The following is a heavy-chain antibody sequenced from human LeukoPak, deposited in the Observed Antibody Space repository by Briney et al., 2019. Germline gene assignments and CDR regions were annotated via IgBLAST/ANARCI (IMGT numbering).Heavy chain of an antibody. D-gene: IGHD3-22*01. V-gene: IGHV1-69*04. J-gene: IGHJ4*02. CDR1: GGTFSSYA. Sequence: SVKVSCKASGGTFSSYAISWVRQAPGQGLEWMGRIIPILGIANYAQKFQGRVTITADKSTSTAYMELSSLRSEDTAVYYCARVGRVSYYDSSGYYYFDYWGQGTLVTVSS. CDR3: ARVGRVSYYDSSGYYYFDY. CDR2: IIPILGIA.